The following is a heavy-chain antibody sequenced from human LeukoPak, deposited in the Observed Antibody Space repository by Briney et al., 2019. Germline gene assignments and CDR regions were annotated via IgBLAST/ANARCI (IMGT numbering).Heavy chain of an antibody. CDR3: ARDYYDSGGYYSDLNWFDP. J-gene: IGHJ5*02. Sequence: SETLSLTCTVSGGSISSSSYYWGWIRQPPGKGLEWIGSIYYSGSTYYNPSLKSRVTISVDTSKNQFSLKLSSVTAADTAVYYCARDYYDSGGYYSDLNWFDPWGQGTLVTVSS. CDR1: GGSISSSSYY. V-gene: IGHV4-39*07. D-gene: IGHD3-22*01. CDR2: IYYSGST.